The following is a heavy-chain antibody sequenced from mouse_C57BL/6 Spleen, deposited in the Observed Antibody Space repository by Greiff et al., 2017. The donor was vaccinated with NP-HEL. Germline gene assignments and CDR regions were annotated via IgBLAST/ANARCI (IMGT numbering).Heavy chain of an antibody. D-gene: IGHD2-2*01. V-gene: IGHV1-26*01. CDR1: GYTFTDYY. Sequence: EVQLQQSGPELVKPGASVKISCKASGYTFTDYYMNWVKQSHGKSLEWIGDINPNNGGTSYNQKFKGKATLTVDKSSSTAYMELRSLTSEDSAVYYCAVGYRDYWGQGTTLTVSS. CDR2: INPNNGGT. CDR3: AVGYRDY. J-gene: IGHJ2*01.